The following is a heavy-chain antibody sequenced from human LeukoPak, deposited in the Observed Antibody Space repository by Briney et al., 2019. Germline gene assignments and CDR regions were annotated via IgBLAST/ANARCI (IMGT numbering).Heavy chain of an antibody. CDR2: IYYGGNT. J-gene: IGHJ4*02. Sequence: SETLSFTCAVSGDSVSSSNYYWSWIRQPPGKGLEWIGYIYYGGNTNYNPSLQSRVTISVDTSKSQFSLKLSSVTAADTAVYYCARLTRRSGNYLDYWGQGTLVTVSS. D-gene: IGHD1-1*01. CDR3: ARLTRRSGNYLDY. CDR1: GDSVSSSNYY. V-gene: IGHV4-61*01.